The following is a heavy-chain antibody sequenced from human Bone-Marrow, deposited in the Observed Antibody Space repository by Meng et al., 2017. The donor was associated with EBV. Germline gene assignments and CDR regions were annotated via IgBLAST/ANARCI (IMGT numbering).Heavy chain of an antibody. CDR3: ASESGRGFTPDY. CDR2: LIPMSDAP. Sequence: QGQLVQSGAEVKKPGSSVKVSCKPSGGTFRSDAVTWVRQAPGQGLEWMGGLIPMSDAPHYAQKFQGRVTITADESTSTHYMDLSGLRSEDTAVYYCASESGRGFTPDYWGQGTLVTVSS. D-gene: IGHD3-10*01. J-gene: IGHJ4*02. V-gene: IGHV1-69*01. CDR1: GGTFRSDA.